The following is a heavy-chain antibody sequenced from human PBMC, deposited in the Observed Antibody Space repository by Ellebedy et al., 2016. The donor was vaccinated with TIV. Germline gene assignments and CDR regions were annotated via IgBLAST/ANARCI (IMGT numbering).Heavy chain of an antibody. J-gene: IGHJ4*02. CDR3: ASPPGVVAL. Sequence: GESLKISCAVSGFTFSSYSMNWVRQAPGKGLEWVSSISDSSIYKYYADSVKGRFTISRDNAKNSLYLQMNSLRAEDTAVYYCASPPGVVALWGQGTLVTVSS. D-gene: IGHD3-10*01. CDR1: GFTFSSYS. V-gene: IGHV3-21*04. CDR2: ISDSSIYK.